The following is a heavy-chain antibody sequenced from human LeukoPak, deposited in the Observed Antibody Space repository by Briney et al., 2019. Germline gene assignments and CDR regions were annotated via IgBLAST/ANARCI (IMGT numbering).Heavy chain of an antibody. V-gene: IGHV3-21*01. Sequence: GGSLRLSCAASGFTFSSYSMNWVRQAPGKGLEWVSSISSSSSYIYYADSVKGRFTISRDNAKNSLYLQMNSLRAEDTAVYYCARDMYYDSSGYYTSGASAFDIWGQGTMVTVSS. J-gene: IGHJ3*02. CDR2: ISSSSSYI. D-gene: IGHD3-22*01. CDR3: ARDMYYDSSGYYTSGASAFDI. CDR1: GFTFSSYS.